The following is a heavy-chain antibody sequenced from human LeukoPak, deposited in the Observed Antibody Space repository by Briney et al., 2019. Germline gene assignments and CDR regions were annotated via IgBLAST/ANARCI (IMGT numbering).Heavy chain of an antibody. V-gene: IGHV4-4*02. CDR1: GGSISSNNW. CDR3: ERLWGFNGYAPYGMDV. J-gene: IGHJ6*02. D-gene: IGHD5-12*01. Sequence: PSGTLSLTCAVSGGSISSNNWWRWVRPPPGKGLEWIGEIHHSGSTNYNPSLKSRVTISVDKSKNQFSLKLSSVTAADTAVYYCERLWGFNGYAPYGMDVWGQGTTVTVSS. CDR2: IHHSGST.